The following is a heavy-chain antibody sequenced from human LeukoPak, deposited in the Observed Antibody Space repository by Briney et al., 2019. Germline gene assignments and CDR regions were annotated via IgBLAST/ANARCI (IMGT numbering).Heavy chain of an antibody. J-gene: IGHJ4*02. CDR1: GLTYSSSW. Sequence: PGGFLRLSCVASGLTYSSSWMTWARQAPGKGLEWVATIKDDGSDKYYVDSVKGRFSISRDNAKSSLYLQMNSLRLEDTAMYYCADLGYSDWGQGTLVTVSS. CDR2: IKDDGSDK. CDR3: ADLGYSD. V-gene: IGHV3-7*01. D-gene: IGHD5-18*01.